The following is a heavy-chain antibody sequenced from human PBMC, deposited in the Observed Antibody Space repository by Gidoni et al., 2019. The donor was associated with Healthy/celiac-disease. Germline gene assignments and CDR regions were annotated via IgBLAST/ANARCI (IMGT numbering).Heavy chain of an antibody. J-gene: IGHJ4*02. CDR1: GYTVTSYG. D-gene: IGHD3-10*01. CDR3: ALGISYYGSGSYYDFDY. V-gene: IGHV1-18*01. CDR2: ISAYNGNT. Sequence: QVQLVQSGAEVKEPGASVKVSCKASGYTVTSYGISWVRQAPGQGLEWMGWISAYNGNTNYAQKLQGRVTMTTDTSTSTAYMELRSLRSDDTAVYYCALGISYYGSGSYYDFDYWGQGTLVTVSS.